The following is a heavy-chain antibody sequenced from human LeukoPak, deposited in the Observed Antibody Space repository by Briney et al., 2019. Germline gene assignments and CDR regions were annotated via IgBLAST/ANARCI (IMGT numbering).Heavy chain of an antibody. D-gene: IGHD3-16*01. Sequence: GGSLRLSCAASGFTFSDYYMSWIRQAPGKGLEWVAHLSQAGGAQHYADSVQGRFTISRDNTQKSLYLQMYSLKVEDTAVYYCVRWNGGADYWGQGTLVTVSS. CDR3: VRWNGGADY. V-gene: IGHV3-11*01. CDR2: LSQAGGAQ. J-gene: IGHJ4*02. CDR1: GFTFSDYY.